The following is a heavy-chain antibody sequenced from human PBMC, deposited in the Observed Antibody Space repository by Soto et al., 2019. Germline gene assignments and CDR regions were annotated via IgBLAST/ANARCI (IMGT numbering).Heavy chain of an antibody. CDR2: IYYSGGT. CDR1: GGSPIRGGYH. Sequence: TWSLRCTCSGGSPIRGGYHLSFIRHAPGKGLEWIGYIYYSGGTYSNPSLKSRVTISVDTSKNQFSLKLSSVTAAYTAGYGGARDGKDVCSKGT. J-gene: IGHJ6*04. V-gene: IGHV4-30-4*01. CDR3: ARDGKDV.